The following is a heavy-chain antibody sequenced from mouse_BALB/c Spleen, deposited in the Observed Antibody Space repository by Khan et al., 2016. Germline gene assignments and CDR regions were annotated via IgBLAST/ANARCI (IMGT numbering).Heavy chain of an antibody. J-gene: IGHJ1*01. V-gene: IGHV5-4*02. Sequence: EVELVEPGGGLVKPGGSLKLSCAASGFTFSDYYMYWVRQTPEKRLEWVATISDGGSYTYYPDSVMGRFTISRANAKNYLYLQMSSLKSEDTALYYCARDLNWYIDVWGAGTTVTVSS. CDR1: GFTFSDYY. CDR3: ARDLNWYIDV. CDR2: ISDGGSYT.